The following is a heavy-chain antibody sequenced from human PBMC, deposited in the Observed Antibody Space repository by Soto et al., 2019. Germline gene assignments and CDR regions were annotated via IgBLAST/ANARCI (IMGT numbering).Heavy chain of an antibody. J-gene: IGHJ4*02. CDR3: AKEYSTSFDY. Sequence: GGSLRLSCAASGFSFSNYAMNWVRQAPGKGLEWGSAISAGGSNTNYADSVKGRSTISSDNSKNTLYLQMNGLRADDTAVYYCAKEYSTSFDYWGQGTPVTVSS. CDR1: GFSFSNYA. CDR2: ISAGGSNT. D-gene: IGHD6-6*01. V-gene: IGHV3-23*01.